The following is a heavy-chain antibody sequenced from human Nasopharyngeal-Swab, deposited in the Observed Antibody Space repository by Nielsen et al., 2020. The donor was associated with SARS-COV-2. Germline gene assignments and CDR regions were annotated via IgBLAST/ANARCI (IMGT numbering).Heavy chain of an antibody. CDR2: ITPFNGNA. Sequence: SVKVSCKASGFSITYRFLHWMLQAPGQALVWMVWITPFNGNAKYAQKFQGRVSITRDGSRTTASLELSSLRPDDTAMYFCASGQCINGVCNPTDGLDVWGQGTSVTVS. D-gene: IGHD2-8*01. J-gene: IGHJ6*02. CDR3: ASGQCINGVCNPTDGLDV. CDR1: GFSITYRF. V-gene: IGHV1-45*02.